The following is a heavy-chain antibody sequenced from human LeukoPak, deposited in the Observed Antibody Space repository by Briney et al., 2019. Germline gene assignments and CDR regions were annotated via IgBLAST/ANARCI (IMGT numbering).Heavy chain of an antibody. J-gene: IGHJ4*02. CDR3: AREGGYYDSSGYFDH. D-gene: IGHD3-22*01. Sequence: GSLRLSCAASGFTFSSYAMHWVRQAPGKGLEWVAVISYDGSNKYYADSVKGRFTISRDNSKNTLYLQMNSLRAEDTAVYYCAREGGYYDSSGYFDHWGQGTLVTVSS. CDR2: ISYDGSNK. V-gene: IGHV3-30*04. CDR1: GFTFSSYA.